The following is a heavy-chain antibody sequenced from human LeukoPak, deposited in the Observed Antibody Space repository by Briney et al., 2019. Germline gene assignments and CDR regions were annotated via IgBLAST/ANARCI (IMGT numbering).Heavy chain of an antibody. D-gene: IGHD6-13*01. Sequence: SETLSPTCTVSGGSISSYYWSWIRQPAGKGLEWIGRIYTSGSTNYNPSLKSRVTMSVDTSKNQFSLKLSSVTAADTAVYYCARDPPYSSSWQDAFDIWGQGTMVTVSS. CDR2: IYTSGST. J-gene: IGHJ3*02. CDR1: GGSISSYY. CDR3: ARDPPYSSSWQDAFDI. V-gene: IGHV4-4*07.